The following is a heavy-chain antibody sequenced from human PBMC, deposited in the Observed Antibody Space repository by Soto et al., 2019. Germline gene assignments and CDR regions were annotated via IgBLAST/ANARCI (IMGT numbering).Heavy chain of an antibody. Sequence: SETLSLTCAVYGGSFSGYYWSWIRQPPGKGLEWIGEINHSGSTNYNPSLKSRVTISVDTSKNQFSLKLSSVTAADTAVYYCARGPPRRGYYYGSGSYPTYYYYYMDVWGKGTTVTVSS. D-gene: IGHD3-10*01. CDR1: GGSFSGYY. V-gene: IGHV4-34*01. CDR2: INHSGST. J-gene: IGHJ6*03. CDR3: ARGPPRRGYYYGSGSYPTYYYYYMDV.